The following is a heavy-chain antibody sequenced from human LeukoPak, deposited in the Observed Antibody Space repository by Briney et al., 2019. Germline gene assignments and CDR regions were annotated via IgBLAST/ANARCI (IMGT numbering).Heavy chain of an antibody. Sequence: GRSLRLSCATSGFTLSSYGMHWVRQAPGKGLEWVAVIRYDGSNKYYGDSVKGRFTISRDNSKNTLYLQMNSLRTEDTAVYYCARDLVSGYCSGDSCSGSPPRWGQGTLVTVSS. D-gene: IGHD2-15*01. V-gene: IGHV3-33*01. J-gene: IGHJ4*02. CDR2: IRYDGSNK. CDR1: GFTLSSYG. CDR3: ARDLVSGYCSGDSCSGSPPR.